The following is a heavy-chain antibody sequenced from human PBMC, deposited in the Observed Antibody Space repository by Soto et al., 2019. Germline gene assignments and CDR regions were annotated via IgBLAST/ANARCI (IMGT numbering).Heavy chain of an antibody. Sequence: PSETLSLTCTVSGGSISSSSYYWGWIRQPPGKGLEWIGSIYYSGSTYYNPSLKSRVTISVDTSKNQFSLKLSSVTAADTAVYYCARDKTGYGDAFDIWGQGTMVTVSS. J-gene: IGHJ3*02. CDR2: IYYSGST. D-gene: IGHD5-12*01. CDR3: ARDKTGYGDAFDI. CDR1: GGSISSSSYY. V-gene: IGHV4-39*07.